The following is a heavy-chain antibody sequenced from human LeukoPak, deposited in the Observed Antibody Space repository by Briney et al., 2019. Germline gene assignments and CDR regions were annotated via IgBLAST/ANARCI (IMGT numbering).Heavy chain of an antibody. CDR3: ARDMVSYYGMDV. Sequence: PGGSLRLSCAASGLTFSNAWMSWVRQAPGKGLEWVSVIYSGGSTYYADSVKGRFTISRDNSKNTLYLQMNSLRAEDTAVYYCARDMVSYYGMDVWGQGTTVTVSS. D-gene: IGHD3-10*01. CDR1: GLTFSNAW. CDR2: IYSGGST. V-gene: IGHV3-53*01. J-gene: IGHJ6*02.